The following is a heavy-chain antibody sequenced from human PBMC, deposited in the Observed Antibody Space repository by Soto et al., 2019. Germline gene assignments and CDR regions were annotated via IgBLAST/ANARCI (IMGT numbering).Heavy chain of an antibody. CDR1: GFTFSSYA. D-gene: IGHD3-10*01. CDR2: ISYDGSNK. V-gene: IGHV3-30-3*01. Sequence: QVQLVESGGGVVQPGRSLRLSCAASGFTFSSYAMHWVRQAPGKGLEWVAVISYDGSNKYYADSVKGRFTISRDNSKNTLYLQMNSLRAEDTAVYYCARDQTYYGSGSYYKTYYYYGMDVW. CDR3: ARDQTYYGSGSYYKTYYYYGMDV. J-gene: IGHJ6*01.